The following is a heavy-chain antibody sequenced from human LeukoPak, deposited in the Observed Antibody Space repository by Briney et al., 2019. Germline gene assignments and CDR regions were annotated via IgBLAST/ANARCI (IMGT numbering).Heavy chain of an antibody. J-gene: IGHJ4*02. CDR3: ARGRYYGSGNYYNPFFDY. CDR1: GDSVSSNSAA. CDR2: TYYRSKWYN. Sequence: SQTLSLTCAISGDSVSSNSAAWNWIRQSPSRGLEWLGRTYYRSKWYNDYAVSVKSRITINPDTSKNQFSLQLNSVTPEDTAVYYCARGRYYGSGNYYNPFFDYWGQGTLVTVSS. D-gene: IGHD3-10*01. V-gene: IGHV6-1*01.